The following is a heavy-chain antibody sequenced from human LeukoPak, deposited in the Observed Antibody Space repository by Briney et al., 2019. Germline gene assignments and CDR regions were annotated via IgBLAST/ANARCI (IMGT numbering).Heavy chain of an antibody. CDR1: GFTFSSYG. V-gene: IGHV3-33*01. D-gene: IGHD2-21*02. CDR2: IWYDGSNK. CDR3: ARAYCGGDCYSIMDY. Sequence: GRSLRLSCAASGFTFSSYGMHWVRQAPGKGLEWVAVIWYDGSNKYYADFVKGRFTISRDNSKNTLYLQMNSLRAEDTAVYYCARAYCGGDCYSIMDYWGQGTLVTVSS. J-gene: IGHJ4*02.